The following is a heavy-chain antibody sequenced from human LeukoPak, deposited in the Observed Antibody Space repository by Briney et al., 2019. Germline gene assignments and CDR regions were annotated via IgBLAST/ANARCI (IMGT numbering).Heavy chain of an antibody. J-gene: IGHJ4*02. V-gene: IGHV3-7*01. CDR2: IKQDGSEK. D-gene: IGHD3-3*01. CDR3: ARAWAYYDFWSGYYYFDY. CDR1: GFTFSSYW. Sequence: GGSLRLSCAASGFTFSSYWMSWVRQAPGKGLEWAANIKQDGSEKYYVDSVKGRFTISRDNAKNSLYLQMNSLRAEDTAVYYCARAWAYYDFWSGYYYFDYWGQGTLVTVSS.